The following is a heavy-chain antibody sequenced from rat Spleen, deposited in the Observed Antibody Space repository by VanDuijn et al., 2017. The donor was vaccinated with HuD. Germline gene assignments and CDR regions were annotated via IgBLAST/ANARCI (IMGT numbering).Heavy chain of an antibody. CDR3: AKDLDYGPDY. CDR2: INTDGGST. CDR1: GLTFSSYW. D-gene: IGHD1-11*01. J-gene: IGHJ2*01. Sequence: EVHLEESGGGLVQPGKSMKLSCAASGLTFSSYWMYWIRQAPGKGLEWVSSINTDGGSTYYPDSVKGRFTISRDNAENTVYLQMNSLRSEDTATYYCAKDLDYGPDYWGQGVMVTVSS. V-gene: IGHV5-58*01.